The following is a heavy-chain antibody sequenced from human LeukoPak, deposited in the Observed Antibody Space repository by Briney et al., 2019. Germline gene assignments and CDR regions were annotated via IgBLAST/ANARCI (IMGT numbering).Heavy chain of an antibody. Sequence: PSETLSLTCTVSGGSISSYYWSWIRQPAGKGLEWIGRIYTSGSTNYNPSLKSRVTMSVDTSKNQFSLKLSSVTAADTAVYYCARATSSSGENYFDYWGQGTLVTVSS. D-gene: IGHD6-6*01. V-gene: IGHV4-4*07. J-gene: IGHJ4*02. CDR3: ARATSSSGENYFDY. CDR2: IYTSGST. CDR1: GGSISSYY.